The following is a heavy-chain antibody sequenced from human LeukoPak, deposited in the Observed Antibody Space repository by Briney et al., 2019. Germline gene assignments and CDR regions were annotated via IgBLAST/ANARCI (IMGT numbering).Heavy chain of an antibody. Sequence: GGSLRLSCAASGFIFSTYGMHWVRQAPGKGLEWVAFIRYDGSNKYYAGSVKGRFTISRDNSKNTLYLQMNSLRAEDTAVYYCARDKIPYDFWSGNDAFDIWGQGTMVTVSS. V-gene: IGHV3-30*02. D-gene: IGHD3-3*01. CDR2: IRYDGSNK. CDR1: GFIFSTYG. J-gene: IGHJ3*02. CDR3: ARDKIPYDFWSGNDAFDI.